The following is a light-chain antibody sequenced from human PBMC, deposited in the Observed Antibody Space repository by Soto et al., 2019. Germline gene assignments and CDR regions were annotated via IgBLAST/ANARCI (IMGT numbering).Light chain of an antibody. CDR3: HQYGSSGVT. Sequence: IVLAQSPGTLSLCPGERATLSCRASQSVSSSYLAWYQQKPGQAPRLLIYGASTRATGIPDRFSGSGSGTVFTLTINRLEPEDFAVYYCHQYGSSGVTFGQGTRLEIK. J-gene: IGKJ5*01. CDR2: GAS. CDR1: QSVSSSY. V-gene: IGKV3-20*01.